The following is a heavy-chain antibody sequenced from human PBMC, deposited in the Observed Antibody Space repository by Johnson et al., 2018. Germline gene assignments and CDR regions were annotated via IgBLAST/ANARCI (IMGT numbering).Heavy chain of an antibody. V-gene: IGHV1-69*12. Sequence: QVQLVQSGAEVTKPGSSVKVSCKASGGTFSSYAISWVRQAPGQGLEWMGGIIPIFGTANYAQKFQGRVTITADESTSTAYMELGSLGSEDTAVYYCARVGASRDAFDIWGQGTMVTVSS. CDR2: IIPIFGTA. CDR3: ARVGASRDAFDI. J-gene: IGHJ3*02. CDR1: GGTFSSYA.